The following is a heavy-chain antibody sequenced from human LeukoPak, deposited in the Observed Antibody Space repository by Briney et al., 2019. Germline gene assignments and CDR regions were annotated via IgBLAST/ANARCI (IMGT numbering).Heavy chain of an antibody. J-gene: IGHJ3*02. Sequence: SETLSLTCTVSGGSISSYYWSWIRQPPGKGLEWIGYIYSSGSTNYNPSLKSRVTISVDTSKNQFSLKLSSVTAADTAVYYCARTYDSSPTDAFDIWGQGTMVTVSS. V-gene: IGHV4-59*01. D-gene: IGHD3-22*01. CDR2: IYSSGST. CDR3: ARTYDSSPTDAFDI. CDR1: GGSISSYY.